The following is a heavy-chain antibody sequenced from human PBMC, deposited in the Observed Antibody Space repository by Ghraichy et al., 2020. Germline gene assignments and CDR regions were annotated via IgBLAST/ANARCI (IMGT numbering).Heavy chain of an antibody. CDR1: GGSISSSSYY. J-gene: IGHJ4*02. CDR3: ARRFGELPFDY. D-gene: IGHD3-10*01. V-gene: IGHV4-39*01. Sequence: ESLNISCTVSGGSISSSSYYWGWIRQPPGKGLEWIGSIYYSGSTYYNPSLKSRVTISVDTSKNQFSLKLSSVTAADTAVYYCARRFGELPFDYWGQGTLVTVSS. CDR2: IYYSGST.